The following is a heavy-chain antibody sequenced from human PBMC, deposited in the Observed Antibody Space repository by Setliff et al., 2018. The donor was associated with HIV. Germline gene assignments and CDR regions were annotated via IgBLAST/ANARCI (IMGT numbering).Heavy chain of an antibody. CDR1: GYTFTRYG. CDR3: ARDSFGGEFTYYYYGMDV. J-gene: IGHJ6*02. V-gene: IGHV1-18*01. D-gene: IGHD3-10*01. CDR2: ISANNGNT. Sequence: ASVKVSCKASGYTFTRYGISWVRQAPGQGLEWMGWISANNGNTNYAQKFQGRVTITRDTSASTAYMELSSLRSEDTAVYYCARDSFGGEFTYYYYGMDVWGQGTTVTVSS.